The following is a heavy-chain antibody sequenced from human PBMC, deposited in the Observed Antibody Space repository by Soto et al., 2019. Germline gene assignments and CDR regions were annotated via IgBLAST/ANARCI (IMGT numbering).Heavy chain of an antibody. J-gene: IGHJ4*02. Sequence: VESLRLSCAPSGFLFINYAMSWVRQARGKGLEWVSAISGSGADTYYTESVKGRLTISRDNFKNTLYLQMNSLRAEDTAVYYCAKDTGRGGGSVFDYWGQGTLVTVFS. CDR1: GFLFINYA. CDR2: ISGSGADT. D-gene: IGHD2-15*01. V-gene: IGHV3-23*01. CDR3: AKDTGRGGGSVFDY.